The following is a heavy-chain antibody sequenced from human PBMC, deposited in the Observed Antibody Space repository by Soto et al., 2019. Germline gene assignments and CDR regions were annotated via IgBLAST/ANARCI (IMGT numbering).Heavy chain of an antibody. CDR2: IYFAGTT. D-gene: IGHD2-21*02. J-gene: IGHJ4*02. CDR3: ARLGGYFQALDS. Sequence: QVQLQESGPGLVKPSETLSLTCNVSGGSITPYYWSWVRQPPGKGLEWIGYIYFAGTTTYNPSLKSRGTRXVXASENPFSLKLTSVTAADTAVYYCARLGGYFQALDSWGQGTLVTVST. V-gene: IGHV4-59*08. CDR1: GGSITPYY.